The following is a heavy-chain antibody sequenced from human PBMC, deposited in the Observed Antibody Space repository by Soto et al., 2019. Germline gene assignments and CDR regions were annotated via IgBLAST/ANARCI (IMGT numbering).Heavy chain of an antibody. CDR2: INHSGST. CDR3: ARGRRSSWYVPYYYYGMDV. D-gene: IGHD6-13*01. CDR1: GGSFSGYY. J-gene: IGHJ6*02. V-gene: IGHV4-34*01. Sequence: QVQLQQWGAGLLKPSETLSLTCAVYGGSFSGYYWSWIRQPPGKGLEWIGEINHSGSTNYNPSLKSRVTIAVDTSKNQFSLKLSSVTAADTAVYYCARGRRSSWYVPYYYYGMDVWGQGTTVTVSS.